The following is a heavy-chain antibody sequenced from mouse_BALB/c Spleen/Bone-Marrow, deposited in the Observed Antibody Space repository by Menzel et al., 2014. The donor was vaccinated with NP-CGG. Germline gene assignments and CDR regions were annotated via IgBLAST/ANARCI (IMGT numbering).Heavy chain of an antibody. D-gene: IGHD4-1*01. CDR3: TRDMGGILFDS. J-gene: IGHJ2*01. CDR1: GFTFIDYY. Sequence: EVKVVESGGGLVQPGGSLRLSCVTSGFTFIDYYMNWVRQPPGKALEWVGFIRNKAYGYTTEYSASVKGRFTISRDNSQSILCLQMNTLRAEDSATYYCTRDMGGILFDSWGQGTTLTVSS. V-gene: IGHV7-3*02. CDR2: IRNKAYGYTT.